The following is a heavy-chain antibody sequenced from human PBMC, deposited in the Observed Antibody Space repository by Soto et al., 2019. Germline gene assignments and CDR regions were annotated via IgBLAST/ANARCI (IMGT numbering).Heavy chain of an antibody. CDR1: GGSISSSSYY. CDR2: IYYSGST. V-gene: IGHV4-39*01. J-gene: IGHJ4*02. D-gene: IGHD6-19*01. Sequence: SETLSLTCTVSGGSISSSSYYWGWIRQPPGKGLEWIGSIYYSGSTYYNPSLESRVTISVDTSKNQFSLKLSSVTAADTAVYYCASFAVAGIILWGQGTLVTVSS. CDR3: ASFAVAGIIL.